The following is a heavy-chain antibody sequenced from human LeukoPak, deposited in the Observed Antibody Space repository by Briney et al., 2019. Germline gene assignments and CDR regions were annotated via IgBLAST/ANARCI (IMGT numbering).Heavy chain of an antibody. CDR3: ASLMSLYYFDY. Sequence: SETLSLTCNVSGVPINGYYWSWIRQPPGKGLEWIGYIFHSGNTNYNPSLKSRVTISVDTSKSHFSLKLTSVTAADTAVYYCASLMSLYYFDYWGQGALVTVSS. D-gene: IGHD3-10*01. CDR2: IFHSGNT. V-gene: IGHV4-59*01. J-gene: IGHJ4*02. CDR1: GVPINGYY.